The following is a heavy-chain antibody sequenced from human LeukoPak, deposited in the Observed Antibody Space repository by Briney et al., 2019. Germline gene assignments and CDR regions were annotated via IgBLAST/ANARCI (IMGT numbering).Heavy chain of an antibody. J-gene: IGHJ4*02. CDR3: ATGNWRRWFGEPPFDY. V-gene: IGHV1-24*01. CDR1: GYTLTELS. Sequence: ASVKVSCKVSGYTLTELSMHSVQQAPGKGLEWMGGFDPEDGETIYAQKFQGRVTMTEDTSTDTAYMELSSLRSEDTAVYYCATGNWRRWFGEPPFDYWGQGTLVTVSS. CDR2: FDPEDGET. D-gene: IGHD3-10*01.